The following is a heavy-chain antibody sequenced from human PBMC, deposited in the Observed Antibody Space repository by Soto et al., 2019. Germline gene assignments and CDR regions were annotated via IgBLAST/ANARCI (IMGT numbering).Heavy chain of an antibody. CDR2: ISSSSSDI. D-gene: IGHD3-10*01. CDR3: AIDPALWFGELSAFDI. CDR1: GFILSDCA. Sequence: GGSLRLSCATSGFILSDCAMNWVRQAPGKGLEWVSYISSSSSDIYYADSVKGRFTISRDNSKNTLYLQMNSLRAEDTAVYYCAIDPALWFGELSAFDIWGQGTMVTVS. V-gene: IGHV3-21*05. J-gene: IGHJ3*02.